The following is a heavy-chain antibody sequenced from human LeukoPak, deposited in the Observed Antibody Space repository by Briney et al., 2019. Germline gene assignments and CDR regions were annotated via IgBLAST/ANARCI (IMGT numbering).Heavy chain of an antibody. CDR3: ARETSQKGAHYMDV. Sequence: SETLSLTCTVSGGSISSYYWSWIRQPPGKGLKWIGNIYYSGYTTYSPSLRSRVTISVDTSKNQFSLKLSSVTAADTAVYYCARETSQKGAHYMDVWGRGTTITISS. V-gene: IGHV4-59*01. CDR1: GGSISSYY. J-gene: IGHJ6*03. CDR2: IYYSGYT. D-gene: IGHD3-16*01.